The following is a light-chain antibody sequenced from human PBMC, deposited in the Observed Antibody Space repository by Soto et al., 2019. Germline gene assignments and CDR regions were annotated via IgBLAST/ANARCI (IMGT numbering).Light chain of an antibody. J-gene: IGLJ1*01. Sequence: QLVLTQPPSVSGAPGQTVTISCTGSSSNIGAGYDVHWYQQLPGRAPKLLIYGNTNRPSGVPDRFSGSKSGTSASLAITGLQAEDEADYYCQSLDSSGSVFGTGTKLTVL. V-gene: IGLV1-40*01. CDR3: QSLDSSGSV. CDR1: SSNIGAGYD. CDR2: GNT.